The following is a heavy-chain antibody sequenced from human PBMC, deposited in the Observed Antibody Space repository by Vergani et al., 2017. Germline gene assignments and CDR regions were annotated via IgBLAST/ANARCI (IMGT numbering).Heavy chain of an antibody. Sequence: QVQLVQSGAEVKKPGASVKVSCKASGYTLTGYYMHWVRQAPGQGLEWMGWINPNSGGTNYAQKFQGRVTMTRDTSISTAYMELTSLTSEDSAIYYCARDGGSGVEVPAAIRYYYYYMDVWGEGTTVTVSS. D-gene: IGHD2-2*01. CDR1: GYTLTGYY. V-gene: IGHV1-2*02. J-gene: IGHJ6*03. CDR3: ARDGGSGVEVPAAIRYYYYYMDV. CDR2: INPNSGGT.